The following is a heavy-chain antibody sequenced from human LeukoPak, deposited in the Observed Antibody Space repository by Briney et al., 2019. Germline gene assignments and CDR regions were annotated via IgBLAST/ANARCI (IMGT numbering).Heavy chain of an antibody. CDR3: AKDPIAVAGNNYYRMDV. CDR2: ISADGSNK. CDR1: GFTFRNYG. V-gene: IGHV3-30*18. J-gene: IGHJ6*02. D-gene: IGHD6-19*01. Sequence: TGGSLRLSCAASGFTFRNYGMYWVRQAPGKGLEWVAVISADGSNKYYGDSVKGRFTISRENSKDTLYLQMNSLRAEDTAVFYCAKDPIAVAGNNYYRMDVWGQGTTVTVSS.